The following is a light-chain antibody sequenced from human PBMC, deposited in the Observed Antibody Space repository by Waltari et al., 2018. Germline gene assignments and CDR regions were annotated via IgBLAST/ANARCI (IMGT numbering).Light chain of an antibody. J-gene: IGLJ2*01. CDR3: SSYAGTDNFVV. V-gene: IGLV2-8*01. Sequence: QSALTQPPSASGSPGQSVTIPCPGTSSDVGAYDYVSWYQPHPDKAPKLIIFEVNQWPSGVPDRFSGSRSGKTASLTVSGLQAEDEADYYCSSYAGTDNFVVFGGGTKLTVL. CDR2: EVN. CDR1: SSDVGAYDY.